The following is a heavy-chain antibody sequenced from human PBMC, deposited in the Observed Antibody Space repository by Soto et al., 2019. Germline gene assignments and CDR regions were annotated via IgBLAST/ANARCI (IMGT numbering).Heavy chain of an antibody. V-gene: IGHV3-30-3*01. CDR1: GFTFSSYA. CDR2: ISYDGSNK. Sequence: QVQLVESGGGVVQPGRSLRLSCAASGFTFSSYAMHWVRQAPGKGLEWVAVISYDGSNKYYADSVKGRFTISRDNSKNTLYLQMNSLRAEDTAVYYCARGVRGLRSWFDPWGQGTLVTVSS. D-gene: IGHD5-12*01. J-gene: IGHJ5*02. CDR3: ARGVRGLRSWFDP.